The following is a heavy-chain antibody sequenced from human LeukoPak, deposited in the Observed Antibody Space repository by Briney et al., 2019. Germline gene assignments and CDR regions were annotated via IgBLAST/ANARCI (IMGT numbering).Heavy chain of an antibody. V-gene: IGHV3-23*01. J-gene: IGHJ3*02. Sequence: PGGSLRLSCAASGFTFSSYAMSWVRQAPGKGLEWFSAISGSGGSTYYADSVKGRFTISRDNSKNTLYLQMNSLRAEDTAVYYCAKASTFVVVPAAKVGGLHAFDIWGQGTMVTVSS. CDR1: GFTFSSYA. CDR3: AKASTFVVVPAAKVGGLHAFDI. CDR2: ISGSGGST. D-gene: IGHD2-2*01.